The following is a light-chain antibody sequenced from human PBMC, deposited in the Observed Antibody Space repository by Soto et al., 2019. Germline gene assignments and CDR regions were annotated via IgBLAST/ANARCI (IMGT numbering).Light chain of an antibody. CDR3: HMWDSSSDHVV. CDR2: DDS. CDR1: NIGSKS. J-gene: IGLJ2*01. V-gene: IGLV3-21*02. Sequence: SYELTQPPSVSVAPGQTARITCGGSNIGSKSVHWYQQKPGQAPVLVVYDDSDRPSGIPERFSGSNSGNSATLTISRVEAGDEADYYCHMWDSSSDHVVFGGGTKLTVL.